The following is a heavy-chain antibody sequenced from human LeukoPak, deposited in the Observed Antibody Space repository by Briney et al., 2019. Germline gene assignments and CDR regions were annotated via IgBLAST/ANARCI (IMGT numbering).Heavy chain of an antibody. J-gene: IGHJ4*02. V-gene: IGHV3-21*01. CDR3: ARVAEDSSGWYGWDPYYFDY. CDR1: GFIFSNNI. CDR2: FSSSSSYI. D-gene: IGHD6-19*01. Sequence: PGGSLRLSCAASGFIFSNNIMNWVRQAPGKGLEWVSSFSSSSSYIYYADSVEGRFTVSRDNAKNSLYLQMNSLRAEDTAVYYCARVAEDSSGWYGWDPYYFDYWGQGTLVTVSS.